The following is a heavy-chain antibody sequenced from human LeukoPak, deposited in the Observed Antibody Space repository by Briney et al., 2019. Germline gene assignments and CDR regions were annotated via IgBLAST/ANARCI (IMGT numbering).Heavy chain of an antibody. Sequence: SETLSLTCAVYGGSFSGYYWSWIRQPPGKGLEWIGEINHSGSTNYNPSLKSRVTISVDTSKNQFSLKLSSVTAADTAVYYCASGAFRFVHDYWGQGTLVTVSS. J-gene: IGHJ4*02. V-gene: IGHV4-34*01. CDR2: INHSGST. CDR3: ASGAFRFVHDY. D-gene: IGHD2-21*01. CDR1: GGSFSGYY.